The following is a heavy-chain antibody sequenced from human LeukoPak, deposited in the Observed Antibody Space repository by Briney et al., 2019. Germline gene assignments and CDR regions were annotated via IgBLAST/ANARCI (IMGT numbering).Heavy chain of an antibody. CDR2: IYYSGST. CDR3: ARDLGNEPDY. Sequence: SETLSLTCTVSGGSISSSSYYWGWIRQPPGKGLEWIGSIYYSGSTYYNPSLKSRVTISVDTSKNQFSLKLSSVTAADTAVYYCARDLGNEPDYWGQGTLVTVSS. CDR1: GGSISSSSYY. J-gene: IGHJ4*02. D-gene: IGHD7-27*01. V-gene: IGHV4-39*07.